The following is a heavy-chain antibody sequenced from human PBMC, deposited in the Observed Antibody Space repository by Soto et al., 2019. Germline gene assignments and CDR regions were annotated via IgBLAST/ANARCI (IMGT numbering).Heavy chain of an antibody. CDR2: IIPIFGTR. CDR3: ASSAAGNYYYGMDV. CDR1: GGTFSRYG. Sequence: QVQLVQSGAEVKKPGSSVKVSCKASGGTFSRYGISWVRQAPGHGLEWMGGIIPIFGTRNYAQKFQGRVTITADEPTSTAYLELSSLRSEDTAVYYCASSAAGNYYYGMDVWGQGTTVTVSS. D-gene: IGHD2-15*01. J-gene: IGHJ6*02. V-gene: IGHV1-69*12.